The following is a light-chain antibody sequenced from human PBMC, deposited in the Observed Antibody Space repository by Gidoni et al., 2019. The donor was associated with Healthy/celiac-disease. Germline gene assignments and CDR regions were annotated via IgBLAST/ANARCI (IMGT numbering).Light chain of an antibody. V-gene: IGKV1-5*03. Sequence: IQITQSPSTLSASVGDRVTITCRASQSISRWLDWYQQKPGKAHKLLMYQASSVESGVPSRFSGSGAGTEFTLTISSLQPDDFATYYCQQYNSYSPFTVGPGTKVDSK. J-gene: IGKJ3*01. CDR1: QSISRW. CDR2: QAS. CDR3: QQYNSYSPFT.